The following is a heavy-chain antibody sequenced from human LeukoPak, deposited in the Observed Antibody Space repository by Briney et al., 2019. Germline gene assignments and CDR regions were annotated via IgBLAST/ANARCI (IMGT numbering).Heavy chain of an antibody. CDR1: GFTFSNYW. J-gene: IGHJ4*02. D-gene: IGHD6-19*01. CDR2: INTDGSST. V-gene: IGHV3-74*01. CDR3: ARLRGQWLDY. Sequence: QPGGSLRLSCAASGFTFSNYWMHWVRQAPGKGLVWVSRINTDGSSTAYADFVKGRFTISRDNAKNTLYLQMKSLRAEDTAVYYCARLRGQWLDYWGQGTLVTVSS.